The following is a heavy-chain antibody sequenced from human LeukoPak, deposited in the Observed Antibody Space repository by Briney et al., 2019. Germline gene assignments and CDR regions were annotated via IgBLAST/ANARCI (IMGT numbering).Heavy chain of an antibody. V-gene: IGHV3-23*01. CDR1: GFTFSSYA. J-gene: IGHJ3*02. CDR3: AKLLILEWLSQIPHDAFDI. Sequence: GGSLRLSCAASGFTFSSYAMSWVRQAPGQGLEWVSAISGSGGSTYYADSVKGRFTISRDNSKNTLYLQMNSLRAEDTAVYYCAKLLILEWLSQIPHDAFDIWGQGTMVTVSS. D-gene: IGHD3-3*01. CDR2: ISGSGGST.